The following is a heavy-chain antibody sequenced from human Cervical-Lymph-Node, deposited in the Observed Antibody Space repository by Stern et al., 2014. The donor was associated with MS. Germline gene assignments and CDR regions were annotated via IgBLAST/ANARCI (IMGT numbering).Heavy chain of an antibody. CDR2: LYSGGTP. CDR1: GFTVSRNY. J-gene: IGHJ4*02. CDR3: ARQGRGPDNVLDFDN. V-gene: IGHV3-66*02. Sequence: EVQLVQSGGGLVQPGGSLRLSCAASGFTVSRNYMTWVRQAPGKGLECVSGLYSGGTPYFADSVKGRFTISRDTSKNTLDLQMNSLRVEDTAIYYCARQGRGPDNVLDFDNWGQGTLVTVS. D-gene: IGHD2-15*01.